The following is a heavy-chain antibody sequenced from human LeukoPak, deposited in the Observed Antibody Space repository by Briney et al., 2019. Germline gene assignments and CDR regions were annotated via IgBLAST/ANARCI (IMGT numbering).Heavy chain of an antibody. CDR1: GGSISRSSYY. J-gene: IGHJ6*02. Sequence: SETLSLTCTVSGGSISRSSYYRGWIRQPPGKGLEWIGSMYYSGSTYYNPSLKSRVTISVDTSKSQFSLKLSSVTAADTAVYYCARGPSGMDVWGQGTTVTVSS. CDR2: MYYSGST. CDR3: ARGPSGMDV. V-gene: IGHV4-39*01.